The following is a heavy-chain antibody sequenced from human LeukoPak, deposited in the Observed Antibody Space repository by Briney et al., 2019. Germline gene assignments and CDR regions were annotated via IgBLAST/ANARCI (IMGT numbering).Heavy chain of an antibody. CDR2: ISSSSSYI. CDR3: ASGVWFGELSYGY. V-gene: IGHV3-21*01. J-gene: IGHJ4*02. Sequence: PGGSLRLSCAASGFTFSSYSMNWVRQAPGKGLEWVSSISSSSSYIYYADSVKGRFTISRDNAKNSLYLQMNSLRAEVTAVYYCASGVWFGELSYGYWGQGTLVTVSS. CDR1: GFTFSSYS. D-gene: IGHD3-10*01.